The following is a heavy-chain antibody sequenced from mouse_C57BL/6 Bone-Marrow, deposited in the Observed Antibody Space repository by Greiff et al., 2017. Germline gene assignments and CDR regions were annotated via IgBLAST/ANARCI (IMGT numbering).Heavy chain of an antibody. D-gene: IGHD1-1*01. Sequence: VQLQQSGAELVRPGASVKLSCTASGFNIKDDYMHWVKQRPEQGLEWIGWIDPENGDTEYASKFQGKAPITADTSSNTAYLQLSSLTSEDTAVYYCTGTVVGAMDYWGQGTSVTVSS. CDR1: GFNIKDDY. J-gene: IGHJ4*01. V-gene: IGHV14-4*01. CDR2: IDPENGDT. CDR3: TGTVVGAMDY.